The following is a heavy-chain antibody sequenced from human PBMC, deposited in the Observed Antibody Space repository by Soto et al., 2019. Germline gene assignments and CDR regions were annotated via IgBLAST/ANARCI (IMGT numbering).Heavy chain of an antibody. J-gene: IGHJ3*02. CDR1: GFTFSSYW. Sequence: EVQLVESGGGLVQPGGSLRLSCAASGFTFSSYWMHWVRQAPGKGLVWVSRINSDGSSTSYADSVKGRFTISRDNAKNTLYLEMNSLRAEDTAVYYCARYFDWLAYAFDIWGQGTMVTVSS. CDR3: ARYFDWLAYAFDI. D-gene: IGHD3-9*01. CDR2: INSDGSST. V-gene: IGHV3-74*01.